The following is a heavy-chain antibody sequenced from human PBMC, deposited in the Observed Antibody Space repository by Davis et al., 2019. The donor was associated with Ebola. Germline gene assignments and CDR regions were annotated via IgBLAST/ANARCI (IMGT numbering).Heavy chain of an antibody. Sequence: WGSLRLSCTVSGGSISSYYWSWIRQPPGKGLEWIGYIYYSGSTNYNPSLKSRVTISVDTSKNQFSLKLSSVTAADTADYYCARGELLDIWGQGTMVTVSS. CDR1: GGSISSYY. CDR2: IYYSGST. CDR3: ARGELLDI. D-gene: IGHD3-10*01. V-gene: IGHV4-59*12. J-gene: IGHJ3*02.